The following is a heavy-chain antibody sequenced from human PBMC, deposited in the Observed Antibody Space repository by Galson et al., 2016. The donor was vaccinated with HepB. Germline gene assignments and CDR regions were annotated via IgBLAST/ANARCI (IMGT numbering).Heavy chain of an antibody. J-gene: IGHJ5*02. Sequence: SVKVSCKASGYTFTNYGISWVRQAPGQGLEWMGWISGYNGNTEYAQKLQGRVTMTTDTSTSTAYLVLGSLRSDDTAVYYCARFCSSPTCYKTNNWFDPWGQGTQVTVSS. CDR2: ISGYNGNT. CDR3: ARFCSSPTCYKTNNWFDP. CDR1: GYTFTNYG. V-gene: IGHV1-18*01. D-gene: IGHD2-2*02.